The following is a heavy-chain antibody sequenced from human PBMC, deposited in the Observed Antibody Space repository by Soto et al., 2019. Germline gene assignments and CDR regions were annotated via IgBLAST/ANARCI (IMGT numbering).Heavy chain of an antibody. CDR3: ARDQRGAFDY. CDR1: GFTFNNYA. Sequence: GGSLRLSCAASGFTFNNYAMSWVRQAPGKAPEWVAAVRGSGAGTYHADSVRGRFTSSRDNLNNILYLQMNSLRAEDTAMYYCARDQRGAFDYWGHGTLGTVSS. J-gene: IGHJ4*01. D-gene: IGHD1-26*01. V-gene: IGHV3-23*01. CDR2: VRGSGAGT.